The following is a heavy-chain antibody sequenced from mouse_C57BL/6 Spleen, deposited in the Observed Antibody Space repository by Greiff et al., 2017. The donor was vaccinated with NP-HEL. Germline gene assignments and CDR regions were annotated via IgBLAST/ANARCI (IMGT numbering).Heavy chain of an antibody. CDR3: ARGDYYGSSYLYYAMDY. D-gene: IGHD1-1*01. CDR2: ISDGGSYT. J-gene: IGHJ4*01. V-gene: IGHV5-4*03. CDR1: GFTFSSYA. Sequence: EVKVVESGGGLVKPGGSLKLSCAASGFTFSSYAMSWVRQTPEKRLEWVATISDGGSYTYYPDNVKGRFTISRDNAKNNLYLQMSHLKSEDTAMYYCARGDYYGSSYLYYAMDYWGQGTSVTVSS.